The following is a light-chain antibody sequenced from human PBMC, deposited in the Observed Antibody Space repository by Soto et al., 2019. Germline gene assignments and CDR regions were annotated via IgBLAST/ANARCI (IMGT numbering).Light chain of an antibody. Sequence: ALTQPHSVSGSPGQSVTISCTGTSSDVGGYSYVSWYQQHPGKAPELIIYDVTERPSGVPDRFSGSKSGNTASLTISGLQTEDEADCYCCSYTGSYSYVFGIGTKVTVL. CDR2: DVT. CDR1: SSDVGGYSY. J-gene: IGLJ1*01. CDR3: CSYTGSYSYV. V-gene: IGLV2-11*01.